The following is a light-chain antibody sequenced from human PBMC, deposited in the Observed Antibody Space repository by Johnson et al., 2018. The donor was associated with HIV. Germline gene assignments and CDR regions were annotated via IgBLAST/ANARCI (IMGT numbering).Light chain of an antibody. CDR2: DNN. Sequence: QSVLTQPPSVSAAPGQKVTISCSGSSSNIGNNYVSWYQQLPGTAPKLLIYDNNKRPSGIPDRFSGSKSGTSATLGITGLQPGYEADYYCGTWDSSLSAGLYGFGTGTKVTVL. V-gene: IGLV1-51*01. CDR3: GTWDSSLSAGLYG. CDR1: SSNIGNNY. J-gene: IGLJ1*01.